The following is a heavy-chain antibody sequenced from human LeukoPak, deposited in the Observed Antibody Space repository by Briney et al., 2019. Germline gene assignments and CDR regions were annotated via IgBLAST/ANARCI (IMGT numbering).Heavy chain of an antibody. V-gene: IGHV5-51*01. CDR2: IYPGDSDT. CDR1: GYSFSTYW. CDR3: ARFSGSGWSIYYFDY. D-gene: IGHD6-19*01. Sequence: GESLKISCKGSGYSFSTYWIGWVRQMPGKGLEWMGIIYPGDSDTRYSSSFQGQVTISADKSIGTAYLQWSSLKASDTAMYYCARFSGSGWSIYYFDYWGQGTLVTVSS. J-gene: IGHJ4*02.